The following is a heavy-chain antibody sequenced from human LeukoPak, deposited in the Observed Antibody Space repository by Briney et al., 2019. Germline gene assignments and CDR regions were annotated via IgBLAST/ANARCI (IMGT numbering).Heavy chain of an antibody. Sequence: GGSLRLSCAASGFTFSSYWMSWVRQAPGKGLEWVANIKQDGSEKYYVDSVKGRFTISRDNAKNSLCLQMNSLRAEDTAVYYCARDLAYYYDSSGLDYWGQGTLVTVSS. V-gene: IGHV3-7*01. CDR2: IKQDGSEK. CDR3: ARDLAYYYDSSGLDY. CDR1: GFTFSSYW. J-gene: IGHJ4*02. D-gene: IGHD3-22*01.